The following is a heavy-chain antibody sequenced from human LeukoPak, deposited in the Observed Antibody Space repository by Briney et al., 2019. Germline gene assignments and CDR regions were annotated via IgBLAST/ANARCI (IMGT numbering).Heavy chain of an antibody. Sequence: SETLSLTCTVSGYSISRGYYWGWIRPPPGKGLEWIGSIYYSGSTYYNPSLKSRVTISVDTSKNQFSLKLSSVTAADTAVYYCARGRTYDYVWGSYRSYYFDYWGQGTLVTVSS. CDR1: GYSISRGYY. D-gene: IGHD3-16*02. V-gene: IGHV4-38-2*02. J-gene: IGHJ4*02. CDR3: ARGRTYDYVWGSYRSYYFDY. CDR2: IYYSGST.